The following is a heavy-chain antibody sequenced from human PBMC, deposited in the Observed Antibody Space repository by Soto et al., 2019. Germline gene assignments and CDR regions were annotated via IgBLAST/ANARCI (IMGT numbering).Heavy chain of an antibody. CDR2: IYRGDSES. CDR3: EVRTRNGYGLEY. V-gene: IGHV5-51*01. J-gene: IGHJ4*02. CDR1: GYRFTNYW. Sequence: GESLKISCQVSGYRFTNYWIAWLRQMPGKGLEWMGIIYRGDSESRYSPSFQGQVTISVDKSISAAYLQWSSLKASDTAMYYWEVRTRNGYGLEYWGQGILVTV. D-gene: IGHD5-12*01.